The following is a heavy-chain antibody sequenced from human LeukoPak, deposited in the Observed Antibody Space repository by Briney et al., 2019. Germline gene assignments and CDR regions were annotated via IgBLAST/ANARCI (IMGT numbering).Heavy chain of an antibody. CDR1: GGSMSSYY. D-gene: IGHD6-13*01. CDR3: ARDMGKLAGTCFDS. Sequence: SETLSLTCNVSGGSMSSYYWSWMRQPAGKGLEWIGRIYTSGSTTYNPSLKGRITMSVDKSKNQFSLNLTSVTAADTAVYYCARDMGKLAGTCFDSWGQGTLVTVSS. CDR2: IYTSGST. J-gene: IGHJ4*02. V-gene: IGHV4-4*07.